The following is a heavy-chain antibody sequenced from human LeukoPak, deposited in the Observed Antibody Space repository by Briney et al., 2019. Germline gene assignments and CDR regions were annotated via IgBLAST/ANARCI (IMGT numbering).Heavy chain of an antibody. CDR2: INHSGST. CDR1: GGSFSGYH. V-gene: IGHV4-34*01. Sequence: PSETLSLTCAVYGGSFSGYHWSWIRQPPGKGLEWIGEINHSGSTNYNPSLKSRVTISVDTSKNQFSLKLSSVTAADTAVYYCASRVSYPFEDIWGQGTMVTVSS. CDR3: ASRVSYPFEDI. J-gene: IGHJ3*02. D-gene: IGHD3-10*01.